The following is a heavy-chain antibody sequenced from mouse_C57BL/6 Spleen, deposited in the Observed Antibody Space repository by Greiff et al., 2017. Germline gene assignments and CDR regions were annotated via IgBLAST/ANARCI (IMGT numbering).Heavy chain of an antibody. CDR2: IYPGDGDT. Sequence: QVQLQQSGAELVKPGASVKISCKASGYAFSSYWMNWVKQRPGKGLEWIGQIYPGDGDTNYNGKFKGKATLTADKSSSPAYMQLSSLTSEDSAVYFCARVSGSSFSGFAYWGQGTLVTVSA. V-gene: IGHV1-80*01. D-gene: IGHD1-1*01. CDR3: ARVSGSSFSGFAY. CDR1: GYAFSSYW. J-gene: IGHJ3*01.